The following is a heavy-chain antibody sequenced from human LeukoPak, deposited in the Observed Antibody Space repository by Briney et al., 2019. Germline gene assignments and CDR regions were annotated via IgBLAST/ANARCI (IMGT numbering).Heavy chain of an antibody. CDR1: GFTVSSNY. J-gene: IGHJ4*02. Sequence: GGSLRLSCAASGFTVSSNYMSWVRQAPGKGLEWVSVIYSGGSTYYADSVKGRFTISRDNSKNTLYLQMNSLRAEDTAVYYCARDNGQLVPFDYWGQGTLVTVSS. CDR2: IYSGGST. D-gene: IGHD6-13*01. CDR3: ARDNGQLVPFDY. V-gene: IGHV3-66*01.